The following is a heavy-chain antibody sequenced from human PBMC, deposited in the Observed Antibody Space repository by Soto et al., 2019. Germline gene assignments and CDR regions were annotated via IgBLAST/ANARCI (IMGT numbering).Heavy chain of an antibody. CDR3: AMYYGHGQDY. Sequence: QVQLHQSGPGLVKPSETPSLTCSVSGASITNYYWTWIRQSPGKGLEWIGYIYYGGTSNYKSSFKGRGTVSVDMSTNPYSLTLNSVTAEDTAVYYCAMYYGHGQDYSGHGTLVNVSS. D-gene: IGHD3-10*01. CDR1: GASITNYY. V-gene: IGHV4-59*01. J-gene: IGHJ4*01. CDR2: IYYGGTS.